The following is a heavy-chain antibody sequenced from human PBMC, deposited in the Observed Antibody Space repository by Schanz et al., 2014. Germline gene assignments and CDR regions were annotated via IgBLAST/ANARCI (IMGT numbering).Heavy chain of an antibody. V-gene: IGHV3-23*04. Sequence: EVQLVESGGGLVQPGGSLRLSCAASGFTFTTNAMSWVRQPPGKGLEWVSAISGNGGSTYFADSVKGRFTISRDNSDSALFLQTISLRADDTAVYYCAKVREWWPYYFDYWGQGTLVTVSS. CDR1: GFTFTTNA. D-gene: IGHD2-15*01. CDR3: AKVREWWPYYFDY. CDR2: ISGNGGST. J-gene: IGHJ4*02.